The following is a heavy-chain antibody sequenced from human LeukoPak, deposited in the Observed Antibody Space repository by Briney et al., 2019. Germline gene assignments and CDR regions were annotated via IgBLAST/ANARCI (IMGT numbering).Heavy chain of an antibody. CDR3: AREMATVTNWFDP. D-gene: IGHD5-24*01. CDR2: INHSGST. V-gene: IGHV4-34*01. J-gene: IGHJ5*02. Sequence: SETLSLTCAVYGGSFSGYYWSWIRQPPGKGLEWIGEINHSGSTNYNPSLKSRVTISVDTSKNQFPLKLSSVTAADTAVYYCAREMATVTNWFDPWGQGTLVTVSS. CDR1: GGSFSGYY.